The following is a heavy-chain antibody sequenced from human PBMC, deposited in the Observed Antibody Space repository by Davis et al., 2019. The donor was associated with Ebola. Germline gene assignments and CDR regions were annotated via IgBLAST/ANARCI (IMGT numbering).Heavy chain of an antibody. D-gene: IGHD3/OR15-3a*01. Sequence: AASVKVSCKASGGTFSSYAISWVRQAPGQGLEWMGRIIPILGIANYAQKFQGWVTMTRDTSISTAYMELSRLRSDDTAVYYCARAGGRWTGNAFDIWGQGTMVTVSS. CDR2: IIPILGIA. CDR3: ARAGGRWTGNAFDI. V-gene: IGHV1-69*04. CDR1: GGTFSSYA. J-gene: IGHJ3*02.